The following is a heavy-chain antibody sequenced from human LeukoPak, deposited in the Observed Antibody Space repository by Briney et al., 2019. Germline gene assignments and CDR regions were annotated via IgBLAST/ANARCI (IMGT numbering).Heavy chain of an antibody. D-gene: IGHD3-22*01. Sequence: GRSQSLLCAASGFPFSSYDKHWVRQAPGKGPEGVAVIWYDGSNKYYADSVKGRFTISRDNSKNTLFLQMNSLRAEDTAVYYCARDFVAYDSSGYPPFVDYWGQGTLVTVSS. J-gene: IGHJ4*02. CDR3: ARDFVAYDSSGYPPFVDY. V-gene: IGHV3-33*08. CDR2: IWYDGSNK. CDR1: GFPFSSYD.